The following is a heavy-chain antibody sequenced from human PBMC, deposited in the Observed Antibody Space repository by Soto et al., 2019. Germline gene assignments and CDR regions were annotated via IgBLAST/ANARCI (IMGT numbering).Heavy chain of an antibody. V-gene: IGHV3-74*01. J-gene: IGHJ4*02. Sequence: PGGSLRLSSTASGFKFSTYGMHWVRQAPGKGLVWVSRINSDGSSTAYADSVKGRFTISRDNAKSTLYLQMNSLRAEDTAVYYCVSQRNLLPLDYWSQGTLVTVSS. CDR1: GFKFSTYG. CDR2: INSDGSST. D-gene: IGHD3-22*01. CDR3: VSQRNLLPLDY.